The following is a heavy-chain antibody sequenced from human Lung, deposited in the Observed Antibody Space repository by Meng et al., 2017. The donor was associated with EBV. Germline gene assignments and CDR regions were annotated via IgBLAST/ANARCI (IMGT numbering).Heavy chain of an antibody. CDR3: GSRRGYTGYIIDS. Sequence: QVQLVQSGAEVKKPGSSGMVSCKASGDSFDNFVISWVRQAPGQGLEWMGGIIPVFGETNYAQKFQGRVTFIADNSTSTVYMELSSLKSDDTAVYYCGSRRGYTGYIIDSWGQGTLVTVSS. CDR2: IIPVFGET. CDR1: GDSFDNFV. J-gene: IGHJ4*02. V-gene: IGHV1-69*06. D-gene: IGHD5-12*01.